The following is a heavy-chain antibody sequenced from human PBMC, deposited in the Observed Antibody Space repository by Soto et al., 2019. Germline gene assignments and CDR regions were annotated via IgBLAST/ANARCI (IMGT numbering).Heavy chain of an antibody. CDR2: IMPIFRTP. CDR1: GGTFSNSA. Sequence: QVQLDQSGAEVKKPGSSVKLSCKASGGTFSNSAISWVRQAPGQGLEWMGGIMPIFRTPDYAQKLQGRVTITADEFTSTAYMELSGLKPDDTAVYYCERDKDRLQLGGNYYYILDVWGQGTTVTVSS. J-gene: IGHJ6*02. D-gene: IGHD2-2*01. CDR3: ERDKDRLQLGGNYYYILDV. V-gene: IGHV1-69*12.